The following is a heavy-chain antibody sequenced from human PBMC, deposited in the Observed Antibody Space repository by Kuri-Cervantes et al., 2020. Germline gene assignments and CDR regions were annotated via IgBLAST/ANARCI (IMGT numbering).Heavy chain of an antibody. D-gene: IGHD1-1*01. Sequence: GGSLRLSCAASGFTFSTYWISWVRQAPGKGLEWVANIKQDGSEKYYVDSVRGRFTISRDNAKKSLYLQMNSLRVEDTAVYYCASRDNYAFNYWGQGTLFTVSS. V-gene: IGHV3-7*01. CDR2: IKQDGSEK. CDR1: GFTFSTYW. CDR3: ASRDNYAFNY. J-gene: IGHJ4*02.